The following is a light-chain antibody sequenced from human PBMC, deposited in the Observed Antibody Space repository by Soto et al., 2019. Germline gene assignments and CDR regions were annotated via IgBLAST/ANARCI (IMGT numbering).Light chain of an antibody. V-gene: IGLV2-11*01. CDR2: DVA. CDR1: SSDVGSSNY. CDR3: CSYAGSDTLI. J-gene: IGLJ1*01. Sequence: QSVLTQPRSVSGSPGQTVTISCTGSSSDVGSSNYMSWYQQHPGEAPKPVIYDVAQWPSGVPDRLSGSRSGKTASLTISGLQPDDEADYYCCSYAGSDTLIFGSGTKVTVL.